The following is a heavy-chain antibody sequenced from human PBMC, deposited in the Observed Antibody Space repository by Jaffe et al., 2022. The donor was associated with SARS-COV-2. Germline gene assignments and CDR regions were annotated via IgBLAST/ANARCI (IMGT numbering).Heavy chain of an antibody. D-gene: IGHD3-22*01. CDR3: ARDTGHYYDSSGYSGDRAFDI. CDR1: GYTFTGYY. J-gene: IGHJ3*02. Sequence: QVQLVQSGAEVKKPGASVKVSCKASGYTFTGYYMHWVRQAPGQGLEWMGWINPNSGGTNYAQKFQGRVTMTRDTSISTAYMELSRLRSDDTAVYYCARDTGHYYDSSGYSGDRAFDIWGQGTMVTVSS. V-gene: IGHV1-2*02. CDR2: INPNSGGT.